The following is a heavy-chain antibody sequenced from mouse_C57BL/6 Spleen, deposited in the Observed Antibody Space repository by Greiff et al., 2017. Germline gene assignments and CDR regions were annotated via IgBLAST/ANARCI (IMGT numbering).Heavy chain of an antibody. CDR3: ARTYDHGLYLDY. V-gene: IGHV8-8*01. D-gene: IGHD2-3*01. J-gene: IGHJ2*01. CDR1: GFSLSTFGMG. Sequence: QVTLKEPGPGILQPSQTLSLTCSFSGFSLSTFGMGVGWIRQPSGKGLEWLAHIWWDDDKYYNPALKSRLTISKDTSKNQVFLKSANVDTADTATYYCARTYDHGLYLDYWGQGTTRTVSS. CDR2: IWWDDDK.